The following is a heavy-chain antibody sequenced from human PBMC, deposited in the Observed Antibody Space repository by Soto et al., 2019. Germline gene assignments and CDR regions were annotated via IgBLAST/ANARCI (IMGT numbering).Heavy chain of an antibody. CDR2: IYPGDSDT. D-gene: IGHD1-26*01. V-gene: IGHV5-51*01. CDR1: GYSFTSYW. J-gene: IGHJ6*02. CDR3: ARHKNSGSYGLYYYYGMDV. Sequence: PGESLKISCKGPGYSFTSYWIGWVRQMPGKVLEWMGIIYPGDSDTRYSPSFQGQVTISADKSISTAYLQWSSLKASDTAMYYCARHKNSGSYGLYYYYGMDVWGQGXTVTVSS.